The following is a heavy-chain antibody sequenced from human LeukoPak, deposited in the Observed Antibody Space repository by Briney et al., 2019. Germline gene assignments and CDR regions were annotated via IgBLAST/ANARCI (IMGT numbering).Heavy chain of an antibody. CDR2: IYYSGST. CDR1: GGSISSGDYY. CDR3: ARDYAGYGSETD. V-gene: IGHV4-30-4*01. D-gene: IGHD3-10*01. Sequence: SETLSLTCTVSGGSISSGDYYWSWIRQPPGKGLEWIGYIYYSGSTYYNPSLKSRVTISVDTSKNQFSLGLTSVTAADTAMYYCARDYAGYGSETDWGQGTLVTVSS. J-gene: IGHJ4*02.